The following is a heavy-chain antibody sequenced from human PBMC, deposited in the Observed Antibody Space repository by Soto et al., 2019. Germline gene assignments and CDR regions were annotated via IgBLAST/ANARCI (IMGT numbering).Heavy chain of an antibody. J-gene: IGHJ6*02. CDR2: IGGSDNRT. CDR1: GFTFSSYA. V-gene: IGHV3-23*01. Sequence: PGGSLRLSCAASGFTFSSYAMSWVRQAPGKGLEWVSAIGGSDNRTYYADSVKGRFTISRDNSKNTLYLQMSSLRADDTAVYYCAPMGVWGRGTTVTVSS. CDR3: APMGV.